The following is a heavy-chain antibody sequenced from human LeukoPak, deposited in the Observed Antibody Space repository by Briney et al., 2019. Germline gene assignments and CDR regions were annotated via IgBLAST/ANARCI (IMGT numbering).Heavy chain of an antibody. CDR2: IYYSGST. CDR1: GGSISSSSYY. CDR3: ASQGHHGKTVGTTLSYFYMDV. J-gene: IGHJ6*03. V-gene: IGHV4-39*07. Sequence: PSETLSLTCTVSGGSISSSSYYWGWIRQPPGKGLEWIGTIYYSGSTYYNPSLKSRVTISVDTSKNQFSLKLSSVTAADAAFYYCASQGHHGKTVGTTLSYFYMDVWGKGTTVTVSS. D-gene: IGHD1-26*01.